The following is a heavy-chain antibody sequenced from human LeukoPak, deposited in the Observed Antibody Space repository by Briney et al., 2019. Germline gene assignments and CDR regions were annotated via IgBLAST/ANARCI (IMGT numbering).Heavy chain of an antibody. J-gene: IGHJ4*02. CDR2: ISWNSGAI. V-gene: IGHV3-9*03. CDR3: AKGRYYDFWSYFDY. Sequence: TGGSLRLSCAASGFTFDDYAMHWVRQAPGKGLEWVSGISWNSGAIGYAASVKGRFTISRDNAKNSLYLQMNSLRPEDMALYYCAKGRYYDFWSYFDYWGQGTLVTVSS. CDR1: GFTFDDYA. D-gene: IGHD3-3*01.